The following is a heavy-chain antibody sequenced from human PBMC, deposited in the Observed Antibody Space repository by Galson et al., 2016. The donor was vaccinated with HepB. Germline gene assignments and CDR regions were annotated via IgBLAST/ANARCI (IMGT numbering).Heavy chain of an antibody. J-gene: IGHJ4*02. V-gene: IGHV4-4*01. D-gene: IGHD3-22*01. CDR1: GGSISYNYW. Sequence: TLSLTCVVSGGSISYNYWWSWVRQPPGQGLEWIGQIYHSGISNYNPSLKSRVSISVDKSKNHFSLQLTSVTAADTAIYFCAKSRYSDTTGYFFPDFWGQGTLVTVSS. CDR3: AKSRYSDTTGYFFPDF. CDR2: IYHSGIS.